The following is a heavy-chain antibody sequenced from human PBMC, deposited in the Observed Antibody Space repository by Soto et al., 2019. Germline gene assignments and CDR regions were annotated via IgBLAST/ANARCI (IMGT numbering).Heavy chain of an antibody. CDR1: GFTFSDYA. J-gene: IGHJ4*02. CDR3: AKQRVGSSWYRDFGL. V-gene: IGHV3-23*01. CDR2: ISGVGGST. D-gene: IGHD6-13*01. Sequence: GGSLRLSCAASGFTFSDYAMSWVRQGPGKELEWASGISGVGGSTYYPDSVKGRFTISRDNSKNTVYLQMNNLTADDTAVYYCAKQRVGSSWYRDFGLWGQLNLVPVSS.